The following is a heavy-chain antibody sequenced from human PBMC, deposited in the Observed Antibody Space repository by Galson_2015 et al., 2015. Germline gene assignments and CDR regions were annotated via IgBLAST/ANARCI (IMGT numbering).Heavy chain of an antibody. CDR1: GGSISGSYYY. CDR3: AAISPGRADGRTY. V-gene: IGHV4-39*01. D-gene: IGHD5-24*01. CDR2: LLYTGDT. Sequence: EPLSLTCTVSGGSISGSYYYWGWIRQPPGKGLEWIANLLYTGDTSYNPSLRSRVTVSGDTSKSQFSLNLTSVTAADAAVYYCAAISPGRADGRTYWGQGVLVTVSS. J-gene: IGHJ4*02.